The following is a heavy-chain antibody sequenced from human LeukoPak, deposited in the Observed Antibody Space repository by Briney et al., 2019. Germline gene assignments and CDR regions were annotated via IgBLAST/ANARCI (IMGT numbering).Heavy chain of an antibody. CDR3: AKGPRIAAAGLYFDY. CDR1: GFTFSSYG. V-gene: IGHV3-30*02. Sequence: GGSLRLSCAASGFTFSSYGMHWVRQAPGKGLEWVAFIRYDGSNKYYADSVKGRFTISRDNSKNTLYLQMNSLRAEDMAVYYCAKGPRIAAAGLYFDYWGQGTLVTVSS. CDR2: IRYDGSNK. J-gene: IGHJ4*02. D-gene: IGHD6-13*01.